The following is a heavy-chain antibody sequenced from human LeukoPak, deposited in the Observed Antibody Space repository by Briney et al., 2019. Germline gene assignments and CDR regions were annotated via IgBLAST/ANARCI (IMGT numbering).Heavy chain of an antibody. Sequence: SVKVSCKASGGTFSSYAISWVRQAPGQGLEWMGGIIPIFGTANYAQKFQGRVTITTDESTSTAYMELRSLRSEDTAVYYCAREAVAGIVGYYYYMDVWGKGTTVTVSS. V-gene: IGHV1-69*05. CDR2: IIPIFGTA. CDR1: GGTFSSYA. CDR3: AREAVAGIVGYYYYMDV. J-gene: IGHJ6*03. D-gene: IGHD6-19*01.